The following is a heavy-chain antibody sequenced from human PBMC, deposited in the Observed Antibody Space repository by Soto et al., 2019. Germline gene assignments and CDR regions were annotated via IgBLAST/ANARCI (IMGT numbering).Heavy chain of an antibody. Sequence: SETLSLTCTVSGGSISSYYWSWIRQPPGKGLEWIGYIYYSGSTNYNPSLKSRVTISVDTSKNQFSLKLSSVTAADTAVYYCARDHDYSNYGTRGWFDPWGQGTLVTVSS. CDR1: GGSISSYY. V-gene: IGHV4-59*01. CDR3: ARDHDYSNYGTRGWFDP. D-gene: IGHD4-4*01. CDR2: IYYSGST. J-gene: IGHJ5*02.